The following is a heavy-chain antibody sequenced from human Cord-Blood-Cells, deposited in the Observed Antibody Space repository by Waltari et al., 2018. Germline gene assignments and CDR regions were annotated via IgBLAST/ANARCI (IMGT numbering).Heavy chain of an antibody. Sequence: QVQLVQSGAAVKKPGASVKVSCKASGYTFTSYAMHWVRQAPGQRLERMGWINAGNGNTKYSQKFQGGVTITRDKSASTAYMELSSLRSEDTAVYYWARASGYDYFYYYGMDVWGQGTTVTVSS. CDR2: INAGNGNT. D-gene: IGHD5-12*01. V-gene: IGHV1-3*01. CDR1: GYTFTSYA. J-gene: IGHJ6*02. CDR3: ARASGYDYFYYYGMDV.